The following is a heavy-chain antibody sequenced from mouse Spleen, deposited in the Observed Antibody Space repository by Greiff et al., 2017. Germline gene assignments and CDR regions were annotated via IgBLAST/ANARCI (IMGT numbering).Heavy chain of an antibody. J-gene: IGHJ4*01. CDR2: IWSGGST. V-gene: IGHV2-2*01. CDR3: ASQLTGNYAMDY. CDR1: GFSLTSYG. Sequence: QVQLKQSGPGLVQPSQSLSITCTVSGFSLTSYGVHWVRQSPGKGLEWLGVIWSGGSTDYNAAFISRLSISKDNSKSQVFFKMNSLQADDTAIYYCASQLTGNYAMDYWGQGTSVTVSS. D-gene: IGHD4-1*01.